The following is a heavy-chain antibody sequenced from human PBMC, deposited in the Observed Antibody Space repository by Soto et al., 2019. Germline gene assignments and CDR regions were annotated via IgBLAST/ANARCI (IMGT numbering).Heavy chain of an antibody. Sequence: WGSLRLSCAASGFIFSTYAMHWVRQAPGKGLEWVAVISYDGSTKYYADSVKGRFTISRDNSKNTLYLQMNSLRAEDAAVYYCARDSPGVGATVPFDYWGQGTLVTVSS. J-gene: IGHJ4*02. D-gene: IGHD1-26*01. V-gene: IGHV3-30-3*01. CDR2: ISYDGSTK. CDR1: GFIFSTYA. CDR3: ARDSPGVGATVPFDY.